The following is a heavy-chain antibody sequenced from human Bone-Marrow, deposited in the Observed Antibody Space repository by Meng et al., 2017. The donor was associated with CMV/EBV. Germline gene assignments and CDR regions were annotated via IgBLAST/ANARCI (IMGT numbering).Heavy chain of an antibody. CDR1: GGSISSYY. D-gene: IGHD1-7*01. V-gene: IGHV4-59*12. Sequence: GSLRLSCTASGGSISSYYWSWIRQPPGKGLEWIGYIYYIGSTNYNPSPKSRVTISVDTSKNQFTLKLSSVTAADTAVYYSARGWNYDPGWFDPWGQGTLVTVSS. CDR3: ARGWNYDPGWFDP. CDR2: IYYIGST. J-gene: IGHJ5*02.